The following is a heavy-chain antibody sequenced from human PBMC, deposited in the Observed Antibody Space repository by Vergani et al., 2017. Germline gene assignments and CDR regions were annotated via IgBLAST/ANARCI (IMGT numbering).Heavy chain of an antibody. CDR3: ARVRRVGAIDY. CDR2: INPSGGST. CDR1: GYTFTSYY. V-gene: IGHV1-46*01. D-gene: IGHD1-26*01. J-gene: IGHJ4*02. Sequence: QVQLVQSGAEVKKPGASVKVSCKASGYTFTSYYMHWVRQAPGQGLEWMGIINPSGGSTRYAQKFQGRVTMTRDTSTSTVYMELSSLRSEDTAVYYCARVRRVGAIDYWGQGTLVTVSS.